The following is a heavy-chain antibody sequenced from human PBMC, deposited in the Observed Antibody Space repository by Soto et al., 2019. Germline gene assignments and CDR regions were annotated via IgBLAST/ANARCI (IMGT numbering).Heavy chain of an antibody. V-gene: IGHV3-21*06. CDR1: GFTFTRYS. CDR3: ARESEDLTSNFDY. Sequence: PGGSLRLSCAASGFTFTRYSMNWVRQAPGKGLEWVSSISSTTNYIYYGDSMKGRFTISRDNAKNSLYLEMNSLRAEDTAMYYCARESEDLTSNFDYWGQGILVTVSS. J-gene: IGHJ4*02. CDR2: ISSTTNYI.